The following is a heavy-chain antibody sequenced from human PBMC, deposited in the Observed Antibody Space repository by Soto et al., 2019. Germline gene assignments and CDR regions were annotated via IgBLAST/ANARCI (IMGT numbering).Heavy chain of an antibody. D-gene: IGHD1-26*01. J-gene: IGHJ5*02. V-gene: IGHV3-30*18. CDR1: GFTFSSYG. Sequence: PGGSLRLSCAASGFTFSSYGMHWVRQAPGKGLEWVAVISYDGSNKYYADSVKGRFTISRDNSKNTLYLQMNSLRAEDTAVYYCANPSRAGAGWPIFFDPWGQGTLVTVSS. CDR2: ISYDGSNK. CDR3: ANPSRAGAGWPIFFDP.